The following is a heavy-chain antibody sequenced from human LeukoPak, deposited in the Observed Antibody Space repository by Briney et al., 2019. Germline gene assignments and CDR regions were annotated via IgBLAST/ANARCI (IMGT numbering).Heavy chain of an antibody. V-gene: IGHV4-59*08. J-gene: IGHJ4*02. CDR1: GGSIRSYY. CDR3: ASGERGYSYGPLDY. D-gene: IGHD5-18*01. CDR2: IFYAGST. Sequence: PSETLSLTCTVPGGSIRSYYWSWIRQPPGKGLEWIGYIFYAGSTTYNPSLKSRVTISIDTSKNQFSLKLNSVTAADTAVYYCASGERGYSYGPLDYWGQGILVTVSS.